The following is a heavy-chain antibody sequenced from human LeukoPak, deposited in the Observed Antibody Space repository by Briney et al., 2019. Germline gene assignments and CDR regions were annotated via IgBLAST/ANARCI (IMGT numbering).Heavy chain of an antibody. J-gene: IGHJ6*03. V-gene: IGHV3-48*01. CDR3: ARVTDSSRIVTPVRRNYYMDV. Sequence: TGGSLRLSCAASGFTFSSYSMNWVRQAPGKGLEWVSYISSSSSTIYYADSVKGRFTISRDNAKNSLYLQMNSPRAEDTAVYYCARVTDSSRIVTPVRRNYYMDVWGKGTTVTVSS. CDR1: GFTFSSYS. D-gene: IGHD6-13*01. CDR2: ISSSSSTI.